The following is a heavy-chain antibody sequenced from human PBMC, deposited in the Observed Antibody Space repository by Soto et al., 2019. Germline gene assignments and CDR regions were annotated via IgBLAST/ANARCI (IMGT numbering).Heavy chain of an antibody. D-gene: IGHD6-13*01. CDR3: ARDNFSSSWYKRWFDP. Sequence: SETLSLTCTVSGGSISSYYWSWIRQPPGKGLEWIGYIYYSGSTNYNPSPKSRVTISVDTSKNQFSLKLSSVTAADTAVYYCARDNFSSSWYKRWFDPWGQGTLVTVSS. J-gene: IGHJ5*02. V-gene: IGHV4-59*01. CDR1: GGSISSYY. CDR2: IYYSGST.